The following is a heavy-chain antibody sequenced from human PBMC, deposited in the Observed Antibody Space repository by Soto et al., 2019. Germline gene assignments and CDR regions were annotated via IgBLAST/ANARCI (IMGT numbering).Heavy chain of an antibody. CDR3: ARDPLSVYSSPRYFFDY. Sequence: QVQLVESGGGVVQPGGSLRLSCVASGFTFSSYAMHWVRQAAGKRLEWVAVIWYDGSNKWYADSVKGRFTISRDNSRNTMYRQMNSLRDEDTAVYYCARDPLSVYSSPRYFFDYWGQGTLVTVSS. CDR2: IWYDGSNK. D-gene: IGHD5-18*01. V-gene: IGHV3-33*01. CDR1: GFTFSSYA. J-gene: IGHJ4*02.